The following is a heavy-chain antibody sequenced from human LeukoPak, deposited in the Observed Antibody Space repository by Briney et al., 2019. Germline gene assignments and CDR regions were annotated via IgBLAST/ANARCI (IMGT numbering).Heavy chain of an antibody. CDR3: ARDGGSYGGGYFDY. CDR1: GFTFSSYG. CDR2: IWYDGSNK. D-gene: IGHD1-26*01. Sequence: PGRSLRLSCAASGFTFSSYGMHWVRQAPGKGLEWVAVIWYDGSNKYYADSVKGRFTVSRDNSKNTLYLQMNSLRAEDTAVYYCARDGGSYGGGYFDYWGQGTLVTVSS. V-gene: IGHV3-33*01. J-gene: IGHJ4*02.